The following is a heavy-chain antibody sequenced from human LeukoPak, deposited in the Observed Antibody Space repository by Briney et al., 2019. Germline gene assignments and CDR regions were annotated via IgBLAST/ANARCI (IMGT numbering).Heavy chain of an antibody. J-gene: IGHJ6*03. CDR1: GGSFSSIY. D-gene: IGHD5-18*01. Sequence: SETLSLTCAVYGGSFSSIYWSWIRQPPGEGLEWIGEINHSGSTNYNPSLKSRVTISVDTSKNQFSLKLSSVTAADTAVYYCARGGRIQLWLGYYMDVWGKGTTVTVSS. V-gene: IGHV4-34*01. CDR2: INHSGST. CDR3: ARGGRIQLWLGYYMDV.